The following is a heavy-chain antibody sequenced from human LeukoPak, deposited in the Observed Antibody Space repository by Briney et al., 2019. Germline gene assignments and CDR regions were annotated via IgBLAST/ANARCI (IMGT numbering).Heavy chain of an antibody. J-gene: IGHJ4*02. CDR2: ISYDGSNK. CDR3: AKDLGEWLAPIDY. CDR1: GFTFSSYG. Sequence: PGGSLRLSCAASGFTFSSYGMHWVRQAPGKGLEWVAVISYDGSNKYYADSVKGRFTISRDNSENTLYLQMNSLRAEDTAVYYCAKDLGEWLAPIDYWGQGTLVTVSS. V-gene: IGHV3-30*18. D-gene: IGHD5-24*01.